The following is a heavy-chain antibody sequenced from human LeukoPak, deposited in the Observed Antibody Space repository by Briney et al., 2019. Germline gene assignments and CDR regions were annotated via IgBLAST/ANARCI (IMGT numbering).Heavy chain of an antibody. CDR1: GGSISSSSYY. Sequence: SETLSLTCTVSGGSISSSSYYWGWIRQPPGKGLEWIGSIYYSGSTYYNPSLKSRVTISVDTSKNQFSLKLTSVTPADTAVYYCAREFYSDSSSYYYAYWGRGALVTVSS. CDR3: AREFYSDSSSYYYAY. D-gene: IGHD3-22*01. V-gene: IGHV4-39*07. J-gene: IGHJ4*02. CDR2: IYYSGST.